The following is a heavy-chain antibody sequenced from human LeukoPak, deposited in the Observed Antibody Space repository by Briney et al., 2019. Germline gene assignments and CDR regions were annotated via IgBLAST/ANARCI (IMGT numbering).Heavy chain of an antibody. Sequence: GASVKVSCKASGYTFTNYGITWVRQAPGQGLEWVGWISPYTGNTNYAQKLQGSVTMTTDTSTSTAYMELRSLRSDDTAVYYCARDRAPEITIFGISNNWFDPWGQGTLVTVSS. CDR1: GYTFTNYG. D-gene: IGHD3-3*01. V-gene: IGHV1-18*01. CDR2: ISPYTGNT. CDR3: ARDRAPEITIFGISNNWFDP. J-gene: IGHJ5*02.